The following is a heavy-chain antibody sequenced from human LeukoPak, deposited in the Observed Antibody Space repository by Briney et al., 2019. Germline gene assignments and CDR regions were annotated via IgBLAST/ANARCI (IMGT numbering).Heavy chain of an antibody. CDR1: GFTFSSYA. J-gene: IGHJ4*02. Sequence: GGSLRLSCAASGFTFSSYAMHWVRQAPGKGLEWVAVISYDGSNKYYADSVKGRFTISRDNSKNTLHLQMNSLRAEDTAVYYCAREYDYVWGSYRSVSYYFDYWGQGTLVTVSS. CDR3: AREYDYVWGSYRSVSYYFDY. CDR2: ISYDGSNK. D-gene: IGHD3-16*02. V-gene: IGHV3-30-3*01.